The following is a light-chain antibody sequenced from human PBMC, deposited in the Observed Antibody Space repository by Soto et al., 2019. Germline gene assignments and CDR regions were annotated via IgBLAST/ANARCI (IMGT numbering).Light chain of an antibody. V-gene: IGKV3-15*01. CDR2: GAS. J-gene: IGKJ5*01. Sequence: EIVMTQSPGTPSVSPGERATLTCRASQSVSTNLAWYQQKPGQAPRLLVFGASTRATGIPARFSGSGSGTEFTLTINSLQSEDFAIYYCQQHHNWPGAFGQGTRLEIK. CDR1: QSVSTN. CDR3: QQHHNWPGA.